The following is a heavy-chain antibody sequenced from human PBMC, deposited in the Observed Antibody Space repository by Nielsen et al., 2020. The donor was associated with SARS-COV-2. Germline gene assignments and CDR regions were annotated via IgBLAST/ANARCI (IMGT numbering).Heavy chain of an antibody. CDR3: AREGIVVVPAAIPDLFYYYGMDV. Sequence: WVRQAPGQGLEWMGIINPSGGSTSCAQKFQGRVTMTRDTSTSTVYMELSSLRSEDTAVYYCAREGIVVVPAAIPDLFYYYGMDVWGQGTTVTVSS. J-gene: IGHJ6*02. CDR2: INPSGGST. D-gene: IGHD2-2*01. V-gene: IGHV1-46*01.